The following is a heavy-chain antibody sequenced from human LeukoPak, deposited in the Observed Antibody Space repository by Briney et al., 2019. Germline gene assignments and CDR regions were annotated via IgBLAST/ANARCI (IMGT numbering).Heavy chain of an antibody. Sequence: SETLSLTCTVSDTSIISYYWSWIRQPPGKGLEWIGFVYYSGSANYNPSLKSRVTISVDTSKNQFSLKLSSVTAADTAVYYCARHEKLGQFDYWGQGTLVTVSS. D-gene: IGHD3-10*01. CDR1: DTSIISYY. CDR2: VYYSGSA. V-gene: IGHV4-59*08. CDR3: ARHEKLGQFDY. J-gene: IGHJ4*02.